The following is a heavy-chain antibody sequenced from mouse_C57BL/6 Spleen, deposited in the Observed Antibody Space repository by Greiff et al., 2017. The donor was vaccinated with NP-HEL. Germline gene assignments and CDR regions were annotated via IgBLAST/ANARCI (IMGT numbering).Heavy chain of an antibody. V-gene: IGHV14-3*01. D-gene: IGHD2-2*01. CDR3: ARGGEEIYYGYDWFAY. CDR2: IDPANGNT. Sequence: VHVKQSVAELVRPGASVKLSCTASGFNIKNTYMHWVKQRPEQGLEWIGRIDPANGNTKYAPKFQGKATITADTSSNTAYLQLSSLTSEDTAIYYCARGGEEIYYGYDWFAYWGQGTLVTVSA. J-gene: IGHJ3*01. CDR1: GFNIKNTY.